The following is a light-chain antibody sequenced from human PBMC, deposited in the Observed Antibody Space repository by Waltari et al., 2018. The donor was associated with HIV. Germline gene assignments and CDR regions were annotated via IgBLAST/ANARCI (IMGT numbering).Light chain of an antibody. V-gene: IGLV2-14*01. Sequence: QSALTQPASVSGAPGQSITISCTGTSSDVGSYAYVSWYQQHPGKAPKLMIFEVSHRPSGVSDRFSGSKSGNTASLTISGLLADDEADYYCSSYTSTTTVIFGGGTKVTVL. CDR2: EVS. CDR3: SSYTSTTTVI. J-gene: IGLJ2*01. CDR1: SSDVGSYAY.